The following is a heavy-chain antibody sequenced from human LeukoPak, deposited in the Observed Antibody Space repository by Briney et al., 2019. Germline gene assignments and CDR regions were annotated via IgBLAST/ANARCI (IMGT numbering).Heavy chain of an antibody. CDR2: IYNRDNT. Sequence: SETLSLTCTVSGGSISSYYWSWIRQPPGKVPEWIGTIYNRDNTYYTSSLASRVTISMDTSKNQFSLKMTSVTAADTAVYYCARGTDAYKVGNHWGQGALVTVSS. D-gene: IGHD5-24*01. J-gene: IGHJ5*02. CDR1: GGSISSYY. V-gene: IGHV4-59*12. CDR3: ARGTDAYKVGNH.